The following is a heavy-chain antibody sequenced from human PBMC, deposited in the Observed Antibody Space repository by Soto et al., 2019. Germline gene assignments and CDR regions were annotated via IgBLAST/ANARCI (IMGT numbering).Heavy chain of an antibody. J-gene: IGHJ4*02. D-gene: IGHD5-18*01. CDR3: AKDYYRGYGYAHDY. V-gene: IGHV3-30*18. CDR1: GFTFSPYG. CDR2: ISYDESKK. Sequence: QVQLVESGGGVVQPGRSLRLSCAASGFTFSPYGIHWVRQAPGKGLEWVSLISYDESKKFYAESVKGRFTISRDNSKNTVYLQMNSLRGEDTAVYYCAKDYYRGYGYAHDYWGQGTLVTVSS.